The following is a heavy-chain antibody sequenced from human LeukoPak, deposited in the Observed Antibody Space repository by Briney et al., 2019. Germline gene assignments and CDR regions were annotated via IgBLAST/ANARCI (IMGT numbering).Heavy chain of an antibody. V-gene: IGHV3-21*01. J-gene: IGHJ6*03. CDR2: ISSSSSYI. CDR3: ARNPPPIFGVLIYYMDV. CDR1: GFTFSSYS. D-gene: IGHD3-3*01. Sequence: GGSLRLSCAASGFTFSSYSMNWVRQAPGKGLERVSSISSSSSYIYYADSVKGRFTISRDNAKISLYLQMNSLIAEDTAVYYCARNPPPIFGVLIYYMDVWGKGTPFTVSS.